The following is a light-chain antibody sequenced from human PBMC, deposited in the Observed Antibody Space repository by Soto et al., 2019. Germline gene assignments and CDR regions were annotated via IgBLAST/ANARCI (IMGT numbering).Light chain of an antibody. V-gene: IGKV3-20*01. CDR1: QSVSSSY. J-gene: IGKJ1*01. CDR3: KQYRSSHPT. Sequence: EIVLTQSPGTLSLSPGERATLSCRASQSVSSSYLAWYQQKPGQAPRLLIYGASSRATGIPDRFSGSGSGTDFTLTISRLEPEDFAVYYCKQYRSSHPTFGQGTKVEIK. CDR2: GAS.